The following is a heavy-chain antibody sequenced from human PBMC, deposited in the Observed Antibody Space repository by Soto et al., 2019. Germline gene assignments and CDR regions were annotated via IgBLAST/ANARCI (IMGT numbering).Heavy chain of an antibody. CDR2: IIPIFGTA. CDR3: TRIGDLPFYGLGAYRVYYYYMDV. D-gene: IGHD3-10*01. CDR1: GGTFSSYA. Sequence: SVKVSCKASGGTFSSYAISWVRQAPGQGLEWMGGIIPIFGTANYAQKFQGRVTITRNTSISTAYMELSSLRSEDTAVYYCTRIGDLPFYGLGAYRVYYYYMDVWGKGTTVTVSS. V-gene: IGHV1-69*05. J-gene: IGHJ6*03.